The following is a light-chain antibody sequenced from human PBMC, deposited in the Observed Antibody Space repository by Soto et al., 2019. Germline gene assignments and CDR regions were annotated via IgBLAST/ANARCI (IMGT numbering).Light chain of an antibody. CDR2: DAP. CDR1: RSVSTY. J-gene: IGKJ2*01. V-gene: IGKV3-11*01. Sequence: EIVLTQSPATLSLSPGERATLSCRASRSVSTYLAWYQQKPGQAPRLLIYDAPNRATGIPARFSGSGSGTDFTLTISSLEPEDFAVYYCQQRSHWPYTFGQGTKLEIK. CDR3: QQRSHWPYT.